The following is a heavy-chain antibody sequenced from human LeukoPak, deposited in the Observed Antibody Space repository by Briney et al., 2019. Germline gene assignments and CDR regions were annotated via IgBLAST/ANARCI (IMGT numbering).Heavy chain of an antibody. CDR1: GFTFSDYY. J-gene: IGHJ6*02. CDR3: ARDRGLRFGIYGMDV. CDR2: ISSSSSYT. V-gene: IGHV3-11*05. Sequence: GGSLRLSCAASGFTFSDYYMSWIRQAPGKGLEWVSYISSSSSYTNYADSVKGRFTISRDNAKNSLYLQMNSLRAEDTAVYYCARDRGLRFGIYGMDVWGQGTTVTVSS. D-gene: IGHD3-10*01.